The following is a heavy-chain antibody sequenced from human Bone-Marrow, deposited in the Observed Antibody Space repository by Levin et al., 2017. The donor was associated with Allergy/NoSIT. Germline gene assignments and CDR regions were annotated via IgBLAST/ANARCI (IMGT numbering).Heavy chain of an antibody. V-gene: IGHV1-24*01. D-gene: IGHD2-2*01. J-gene: IGHJ5*02. CDR3: ATGWAVVPAQKENWFDP. Sequence: ASVKVSCKVSGYTLTELSMHWVRQAPGKGLEWMGGFDPEDGETIYAQKFQGRVTMTEDTSTDTAYMELSSLRSEDTAVYYCATGWAVVPAQKENWFDPWGQGTLVTVSS. CDR1: GYTLTELS. CDR2: FDPEDGET.